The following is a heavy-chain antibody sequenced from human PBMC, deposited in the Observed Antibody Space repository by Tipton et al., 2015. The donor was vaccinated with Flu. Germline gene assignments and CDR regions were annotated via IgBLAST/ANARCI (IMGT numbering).Heavy chain of an antibody. CDR2: IYTSGST. D-gene: IGHD6-19*01. V-gene: IGHV4-61*02. CDR1: GGSISSGSYY. Sequence: LRLSCTVSGGSISSGSYYWSWIRQPAGKGLEWIGRIYTSGSTNYKPSLKSRVTISVDTSKNQFSLKLSSVTAADTAVYYCARGRAVAGFRGFDYWGQGTLVTVSS. CDR3: ARGRAVAGFRGFDY. J-gene: IGHJ4*02.